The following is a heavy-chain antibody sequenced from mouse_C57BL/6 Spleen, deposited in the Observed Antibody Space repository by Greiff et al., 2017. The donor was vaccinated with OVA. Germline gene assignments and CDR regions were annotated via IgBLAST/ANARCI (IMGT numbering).Heavy chain of an antibody. CDR2: IYPGSGNT. Sequence: ESGPELVKPGASVKISCKASGYSFTSYYIHWVKQRPGQGLEWIGWIYPGSGNTKYNEKFKGKATLTADTSSSTAYMQLSSLTSEDSAVYYCARGGLSRGAMDYWGQGTSVTVSS. CDR3: ARGGLSRGAMDY. V-gene: IGHV1-66*01. D-gene: IGHD1-1*01. J-gene: IGHJ4*01. CDR1: GYSFTSYY.